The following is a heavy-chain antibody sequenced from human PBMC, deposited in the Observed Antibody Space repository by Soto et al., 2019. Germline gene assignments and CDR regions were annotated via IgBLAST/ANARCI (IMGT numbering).Heavy chain of an antibody. CDR3: ARTESSSRPYYGMDV. D-gene: IGHD6-13*01. CDR2: IYYSGST. J-gene: IGHJ6*02. V-gene: IGHV4-31*03. CDR1: GGSISSGGYY. Sequence: PSETLSLTCTVSGGSISSGGYYWSWIRQHPGKGLEWIGYIYYSGSTYYNPSLKSRVTISVDTSKNQFSLKLSSVTAADTAVYYCARTESSSRPYYGMDVWGQGTTVTVSS.